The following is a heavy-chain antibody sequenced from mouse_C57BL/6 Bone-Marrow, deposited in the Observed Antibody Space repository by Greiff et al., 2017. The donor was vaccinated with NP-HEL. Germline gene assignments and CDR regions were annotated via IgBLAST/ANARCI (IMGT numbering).Heavy chain of an antibody. V-gene: IGHV1-59*01. CDR1: GYTFTSYW. D-gene: IGHD2-3*01. J-gene: IGHJ1*03. CDR3: TRDGLWYFDV. CDR2: IDPSDSYT. Sequence: QVQLQQPGAELVRPGTSVKLSCKASGYTFTSYWMHWVKQRPGQGLEWIGVIDPSDSYTNYNQKFKGKATLTVDTSSSTAYMQLSSLTSEDSAVYYCTRDGLWYFDVWGTGTTVTVSS.